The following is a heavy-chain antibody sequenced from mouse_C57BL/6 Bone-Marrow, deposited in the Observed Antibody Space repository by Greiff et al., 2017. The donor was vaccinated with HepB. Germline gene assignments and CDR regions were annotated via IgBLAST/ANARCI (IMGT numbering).Heavy chain of an antibody. V-gene: IGHV3-6*01. CDR3: ARQVLYYYGSSPAWFAY. D-gene: IGHD1-1*01. Sequence: EVQLVESGPGLVKPSQSLSLTCSVTGYSITSGYYWNWIRQFPGNKLEWMGYISYDGSNNYNPSLKNRISITRDTSKNQFFLKLNSVTTEDTATYYCARQVLYYYGSSPAWFAYWGQGTLVTVSA. J-gene: IGHJ3*01. CDR1: GYSITSGYY. CDR2: ISYDGSN.